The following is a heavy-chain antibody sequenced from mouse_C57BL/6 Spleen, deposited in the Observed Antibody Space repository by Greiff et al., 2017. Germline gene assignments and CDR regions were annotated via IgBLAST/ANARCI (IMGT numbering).Heavy chain of an antibody. Sequence: QVQLQQPGTELVKPGASVKLSCKASGYTFTSYWMHWVKQRPGQGLEWIGNINPSNGGTNYNEKFKSKATLTVDKSSSTAYMQLSSLTSEDSAVDYCAREGAYDYDAWFAYWGQGTLVTVSA. V-gene: IGHV1-53*01. CDR1: GYTFTSYW. J-gene: IGHJ3*01. D-gene: IGHD2-4*01. CDR2: INPSNGGT. CDR3: AREGAYDYDAWFAY.